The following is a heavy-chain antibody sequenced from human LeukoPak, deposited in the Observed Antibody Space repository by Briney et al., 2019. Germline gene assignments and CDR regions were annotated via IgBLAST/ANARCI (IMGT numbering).Heavy chain of an antibody. Sequence: GASVKVSCKVSGYTLTELSMHWVRQAPGKGLEWMGGFDPEDGETIYAQKFQGRVTMTEDTSTDTAYMELSSLRSEDTAVYYCATRGCGGDCYSSDYWGQGTLVTVSS. V-gene: IGHV1-24*01. J-gene: IGHJ4*02. CDR1: GYTLTELS. CDR3: ATRGCGGDCYSSDY. CDR2: FDPEDGET. D-gene: IGHD2-21*02.